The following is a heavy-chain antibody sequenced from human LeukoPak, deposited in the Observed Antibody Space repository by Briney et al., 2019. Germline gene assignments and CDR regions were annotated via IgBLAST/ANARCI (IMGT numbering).Heavy chain of an antibody. V-gene: IGHV1-18*01. CDR3: ARVRKLWNGYSKEYSYGMDV. D-gene: IGHD3-3*01. CDR2: NSGYNGNT. CDR1: GYTFTNYG. Sequence: GASVKVSCKASGYTFTNYGISWVRQAPGQGLEWMGWNSGYNGNTEYAQQLQGRVTMTTDTSTSTGYMELRSLRSDDTAVYYCARVRKLWNGYSKEYSYGMDVWGQGTTVTVSS. J-gene: IGHJ6*02.